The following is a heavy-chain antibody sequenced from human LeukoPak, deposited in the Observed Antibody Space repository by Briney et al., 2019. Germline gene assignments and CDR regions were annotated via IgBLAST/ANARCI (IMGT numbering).Heavy chain of an antibody. CDR2: ISYDGSNK. Sequence: QPGGSLRLSCAASGFTFSSYAMHWVRQAPGKGLEWVAVISYDGSNKYYADSVKGRFTISRVNSKNTLYLQMNSLRAEDTAVYYCARDTAPYYYYGTDVWGQGTTVTVSS. V-gene: IGHV3-30*04. J-gene: IGHJ6*02. CDR1: GFTFSSYA. CDR3: ARDTAPYYYYGTDV. D-gene: IGHD5-18*01.